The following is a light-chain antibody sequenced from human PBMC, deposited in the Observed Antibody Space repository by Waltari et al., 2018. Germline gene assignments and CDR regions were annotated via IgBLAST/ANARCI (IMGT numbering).Light chain of an antibody. J-gene: IGKJ2*01. Sequence: DIQMTQSPSSLSASIGDRVTITCQASQGINIYLNWYQQKPGKAPSLLIYDASNLEPGVPSRFSGSGSGTDFTFTINSLQPEDIATYFCQQYDDPPYTFGQGTKLEI. CDR1: QGINIY. CDR3: QQYDDPPYT. CDR2: DAS. V-gene: IGKV1-33*01.